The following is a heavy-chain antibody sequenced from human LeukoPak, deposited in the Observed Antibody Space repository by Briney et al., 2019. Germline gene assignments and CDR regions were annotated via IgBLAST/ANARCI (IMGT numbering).Heavy chain of an antibody. CDR3: ARDREGSSGWYYDYYYYYGMDV. Sequence: GGSLRLSCAASGFTFSSYSMNWVRQAPGKGLEWAAVIWYDGSNKYYADSVKGRFTISRDNSKNTLYLQMNSLRVEDTAVYYCARDREGSSGWYYDYYYYYGMDVWGQGTTVTVSS. V-gene: IGHV3-33*08. CDR2: IWYDGSNK. CDR1: GFTFSSYS. J-gene: IGHJ6*02. D-gene: IGHD6-19*01.